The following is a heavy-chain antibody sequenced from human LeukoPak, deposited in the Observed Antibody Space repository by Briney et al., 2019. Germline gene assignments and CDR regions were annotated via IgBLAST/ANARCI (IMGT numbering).Heavy chain of an antibody. V-gene: IGHV4-34*01. CDR1: GGSFSGYY. Sequence: KASETLSLTCAVYGGSFSGYYWSWIRQPPGKGLEWIGEINHSGSTNYNPSLKSRVTISVDTSKNQFSLKLSSVTAADTAVYYCARGRPTRGGNSGGYYYMDVWGKGTTVTVSS. J-gene: IGHJ6*03. CDR3: ARGRPTRGGNSGGYYYMDV. D-gene: IGHD4-23*01. CDR2: INHSGST.